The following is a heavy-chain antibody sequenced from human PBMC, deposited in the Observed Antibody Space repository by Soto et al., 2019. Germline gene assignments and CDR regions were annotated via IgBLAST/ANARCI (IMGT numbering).Heavy chain of an antibody. CDR2: IYYSGST. CDR1: GDSVSSDIYY. V-gene: IGHV4-39*01. Sequence: QVLLQESGPGLVKASDTLSLACTVSGDSVSSDIYYWDWIRQPPGRGLEWIGTIYYSGSTNYNPSLESRVTISIDTSKNQFSLELTSVTAADMAFYYCAGRGTGIGPHYYGLDVWGQGTAVTVSS. CDR3: AGRGTGIGPHYYGLDV. D-gene: IGHD3-9*01. J-gene: IGHJ6*02.